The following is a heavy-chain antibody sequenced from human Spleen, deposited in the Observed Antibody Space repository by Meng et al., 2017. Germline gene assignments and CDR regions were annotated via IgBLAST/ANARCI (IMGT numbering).Heavy chain of an antibody. Sequence: QVQLQESGQGLVKPSGTLSLTCAVSGGSISSSNWWTWVRQPPGKGLDWIGEMSQNGSTNYNPSLKSRVTISLDESKNQFSLKLNSVTAADTAIYYCARGSFSSGRGIWGQGTLVTVSS. CDR2: MSQNGST. V-gene: IGHV4-4*02. D-gene: IGHD6-19*01. J-gene: IGHJ4*02. CDR1: GGSISSSNW. CDR3: ARGSFSSGRGI.